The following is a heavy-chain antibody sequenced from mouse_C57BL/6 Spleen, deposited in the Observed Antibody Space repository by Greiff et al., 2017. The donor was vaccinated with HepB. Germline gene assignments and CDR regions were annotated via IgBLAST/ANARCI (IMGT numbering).Heavy chain of an antibody. CDR3: AIFYYGNYVGYFDV. V-gene: IGHV1-47*01. Sequence: QVQLKESGAELVKPGASVKMSCKASGYTFTTYPIEWMKQNHGKSLEWIGNFHPYNDDTKYNEKFKGKATLTVEKSSSTVYLELSRLTSDDSAVYYCAIFYYGNYVGYFDVWGTGTTVTVSS. D-gene: IGHD2-1*01. CDR2: FHPYNDDT. CDR1: GYTFTTYP. J-gene: IGHJ1*03.